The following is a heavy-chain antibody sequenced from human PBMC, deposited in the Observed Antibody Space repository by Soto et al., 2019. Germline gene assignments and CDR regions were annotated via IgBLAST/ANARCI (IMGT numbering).Heavy chain of an antibody. D-gene: IGHD5-18*01. CDR3: ARENSVQAWLHHFDH. CDR1: GGSISSSSYY. Sequence: SWTLSLTCSVSGGSISSSSYYWGWILQPPGKGLEWIGSIYYSGSTYYNPSLKSRVTISVDTSKNSLSLQTNNLRAEDTAVYYCARENSVQAWLHHFDHWGLGTLVTVSS. CDR2: IYYSGST. V-gene: IGHV4-39*02. J-gene: IGHJ4*02.